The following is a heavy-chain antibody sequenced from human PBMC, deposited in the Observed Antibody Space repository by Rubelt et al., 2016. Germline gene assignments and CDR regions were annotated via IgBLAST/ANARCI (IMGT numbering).Heavy chain of an antibody. J-gene: IGHJ4*02. CDR3: ASSSYSSSWGYFDS. D-gene: IGHD6-13*01. Sequence: QVQLQQWGAGLLKPSETLSLTCAVYGGSFSGYYWSWIRQPPGKGLEWIGEINHSGSTNYNPSLKSRVTISVDTSKNQFSLILSSVTAADTAIYYGASSSYSSSWGYFDSWGQGSLVTVSS. CDR2: INHSGST. CDR1: GGSFSGYY. V-gene: IGHV4-34*01.